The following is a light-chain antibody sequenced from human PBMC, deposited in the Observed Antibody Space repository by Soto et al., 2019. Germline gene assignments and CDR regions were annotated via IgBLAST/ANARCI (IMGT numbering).Light chain of an antibody. J-gene: IGLJ1*01. Sequence: QSPLPQPASVSGSPGQSITISCTGTRSDVGGYKYVSWYQQHPGKAPKLMIYEVSNRPSGVSNRFSGSKSGNTASLTISGLQAEDEADYYCSSYTSSSTLYVFGTGTKVTVL. CDR3: SSYTSSSTLYV. CDR2: EVS. CDR1: RSDVGGYKY. V-gene: IGLV2-14*01.